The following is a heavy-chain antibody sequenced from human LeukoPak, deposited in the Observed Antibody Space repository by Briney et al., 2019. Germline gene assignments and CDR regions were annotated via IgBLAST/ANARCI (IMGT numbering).Heavy chain of an antibody. CDR1: GDSISSGSYY. D-gene: IGHD2-21*01. Sequence: SETLSLTCTVSGDSISSGSYYWSWIRQPAGKGLEWIGRIYISGSTYYNPSLGGRVTISVDTSKNQLSLKLTSMTAADTAVYYCARGCGGDCYPSAFDIWGQGTMVTVSS. V-gene: IGHV4-61*02. J-gene: IGHJ3*02. CDR3: ARGCGGDCYPSAFDI. CDR2: IYISGST.